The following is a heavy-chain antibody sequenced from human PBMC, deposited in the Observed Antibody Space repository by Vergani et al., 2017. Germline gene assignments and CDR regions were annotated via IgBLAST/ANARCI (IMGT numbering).Heavy chain of an antibody. CDR3: XRDPPVIAAAPYYNGMDV. CDR1: GCSISSGSYY. D-gene: IGHD6-13*01. Sequence: QVQLQESGPGLVKPSQTLSLTCTVSGCSISSGSYYWSWIRQPAGKGLEWIGRIYTSGSTNYNPSLKSRVTISVDTAKNQFSLKLSSVTAADTAVYYWXRDPPVIAAAPYYNGMDVWGQGTTVTVSS. V-gene: IGHV4-61*02. J-gene: IGHJ6*02. CDR2: IYTSGST.